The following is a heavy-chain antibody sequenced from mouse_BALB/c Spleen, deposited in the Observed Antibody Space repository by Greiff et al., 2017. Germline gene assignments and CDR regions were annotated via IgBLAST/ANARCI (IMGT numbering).Heavy chain of an antibody. CDR3: ARQIYYGNYYYFDY. CDR2: INSNGGST. CDR1: GFTFSSYY. Sequence: EVKLQESGGGLVKLGGSLKLSCAASGFTFSSYYMSWVRQTPEKRLELVAAINSNGGSTYYPDTVKGRFTISRDNAKNTLYLQMSSLKSEDTALYYCARQIYYGNYYYFDYWGQGTTLTVSS. J-gene: IGHJ2*01. V-gene: IGHV5-6-2*01. D-gene: IGHD2-1*01.